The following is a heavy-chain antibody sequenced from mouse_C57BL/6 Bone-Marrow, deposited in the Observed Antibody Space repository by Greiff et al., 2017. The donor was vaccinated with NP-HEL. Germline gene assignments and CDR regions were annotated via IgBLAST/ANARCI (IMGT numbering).Heavy chain of an antibody. V-gene: IGHV3-6*01. J-gene: IGHJ1*03. CDR1: GYSITSGYY. CDR3: AREITTGVAHWYFDV. CDR2: ISYDGSN. Sequence: DVKLQESGPGLVKPSQSLSLTCSVTGYSITSGYYWNWIRQFPGNKLEWMGYISYDGSNNYNPSLKNRISITRDTSKNQFFLKLNSVTTEDTATCYCAREITTGVAHWYFDVWGTGTTVTVSS. D-gene: IGHD1-1*01.